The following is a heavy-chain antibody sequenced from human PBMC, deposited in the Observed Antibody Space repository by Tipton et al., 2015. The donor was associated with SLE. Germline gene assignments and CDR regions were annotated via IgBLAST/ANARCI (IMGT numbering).Heavy chain of an antibody. CDR1: GGSINSGSYY. Sequence: TLSLTCTVSGGSINSGSYYWTWIRQPAGKGLEWIGRIYSGGSTKYNPSLKSRVTISVDTSKPQFSLRLTSVTAADTAVYYCARGDITSRSLDYWSQGTLVTVSS. D-gene: IGHD2-15*01. CDR3: ARGDITSRSLDY. CDR2: IYSGGST. V-gene: IGHV4-61*02. J-gene: IGHJ4*02.